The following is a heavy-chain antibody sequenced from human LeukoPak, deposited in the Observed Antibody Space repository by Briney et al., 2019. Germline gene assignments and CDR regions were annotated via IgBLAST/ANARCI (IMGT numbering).Heavy chain of an antibody. D-gene: IGHD2-15*01. CDR2: ISSSSSYI. J-gene: IGHJ6*03. V-gene: IGHV3-21*01. Sequence: PGGSLRLSCAASGFTFSSYSMNWVRQAPGKGLEWVSSISSSSSYIYYADSVKGRFTISRDNAKNSLYLQMNSLRAEDTAVYYCARDMWPVCSGGSCYSFYMDVWGKGTTVTFSS. CDR3: ARDMWPVCSGGSCYSFYMDV. CDR1: GFTFSSYS.